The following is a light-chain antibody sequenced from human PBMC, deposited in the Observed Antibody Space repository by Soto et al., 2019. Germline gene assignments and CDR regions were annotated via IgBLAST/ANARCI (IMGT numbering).Light chain of an antibody. V-gene: IGKV1-5*01. J-gene: IGKJ1*01. CDR3: QQYQTYSRT. Sequence: DIQMTQSPSTVSASVGDRITITCRASQSVNTWLAWYQQRPGEAPQLLIYDASTLAMGVPTRFSGSGSGTDFTLSISRLQLDDFASCYCQQYQTYSRTFGQGTKVEVK. CDR1: QSVNTW. CDR2: DAS.